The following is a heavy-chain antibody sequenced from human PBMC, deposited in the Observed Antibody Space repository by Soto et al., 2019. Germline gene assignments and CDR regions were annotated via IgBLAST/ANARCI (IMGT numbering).Heavy chain of an antibody. CDR3: ASQRLGEFVAAHDY. D-gene: IGHD3-16*01. Sequence: QVQLQESGPGVVKPSETLSLTCSVSGGSISDYYWSWIRQTPGKGLEWIGYIYYSGITKYNPSLKSRVTISVNTPQKQFSLKLSSVAAADTAVYFCASQRLGEFVAAHDYWGPGTAVTVSS. CDR1: GGSISDYY. CDR2: IYYSGIT. V-gene: IGHV4-59*13. J-gene: IGHJ4*02.